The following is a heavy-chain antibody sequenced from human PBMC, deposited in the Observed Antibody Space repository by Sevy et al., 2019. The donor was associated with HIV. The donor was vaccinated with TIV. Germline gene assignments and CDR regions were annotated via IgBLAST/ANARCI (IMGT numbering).Heavy chain of an antibody. D-gene: IGHD3-22*01. Sequence: GGSLRLSCAASGFTFDDYAMHWVRQAPGKGLEWVSGISWNSGSIGYAGSVKGRFTISRDNAQNSLYLQMNSLRAEDTALYYCAKDYYDSSGYYLFLLNWGQGTLVTVSS. CDR3: AKDYYDSSGYYLFLLN. CDR2: ISWNSGSI. V-gene: IGHV3-9*01. CDR1: GFTFDDYA. J-gene: IGHJ4*02.